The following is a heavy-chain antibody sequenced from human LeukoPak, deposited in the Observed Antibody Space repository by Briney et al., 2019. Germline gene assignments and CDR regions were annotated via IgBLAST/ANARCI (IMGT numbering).Heavy chain of an antibody. D-gene: IGHD2-2*01. CDR3: ARNIVVVPAAMGGGWFDP. CDR1: GGSISSYY. Sequence: SETLSLTCTVSGGSISSYYWSWIRQPAGKGLGWIGRIYTSGSTNYNPSLKSRVTMSVDTSKNQFSLKLSSVTAADTAVYYCARNIVVVPAAMGGGWFDPWGQGTLVTVPS. CDR2: IYTSGST. J-gene: IGHJ5*02. V-gene: IGHV4-4*07.